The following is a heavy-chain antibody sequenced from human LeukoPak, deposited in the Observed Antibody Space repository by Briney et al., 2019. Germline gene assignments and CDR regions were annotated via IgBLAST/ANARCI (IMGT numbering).Heavy chain of an antibody. CDR2: ISSSGSTI. V-gene: IGHV3-11*01. CDR1: GFTFSDYY. J-gene: IGHJ4*02. Sequence: GGSLRLSCAASGFTFSDYYMSWIRQAPGKGLEWVSYISSSGSTIYYADSVKGQFTISRDNSKNTLYLQMNSLRAEDTAVYYCAKEEWLLAVYFDYWGQGTLVTVSS. CDR3: AKEEWLLAVYFDY. D-gene: IGHD3-3*01.